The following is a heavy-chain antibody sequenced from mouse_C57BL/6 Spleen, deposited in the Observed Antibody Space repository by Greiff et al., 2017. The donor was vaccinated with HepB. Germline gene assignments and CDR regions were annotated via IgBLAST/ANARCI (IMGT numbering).Heavy chain of an antibody. CDR2: IWTGGGT. CDR1: GFSLTSYA. J-gene: IGHJ4*01. V-gene: IGHV2-9-1*01. Sequence: QVQLKESGPGLVAPSQSLSITCTVSGFSLTSYAISWVRQPPGKGLEWLGVIWTGGGTNYNSALKSRLSISKENSKSQVFLKMNRLQTDDTARYYCDSIYYDYDDGQYYAMDDWGQGTSVTVSS. D-gene: IGHD2-4*01. CDR3: DSIYYDYDDGQYYAMDD.